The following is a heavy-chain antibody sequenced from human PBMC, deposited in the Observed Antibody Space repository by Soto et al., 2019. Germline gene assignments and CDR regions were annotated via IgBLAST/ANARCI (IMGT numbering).Heavy chain of an antibody. CDR1: GYTFTSYG. J-gene: IGHJ3*02. D-gene: IGHD3-10*01. CDR2: ISAYNGNT. CDR3: ARDHPGSYYDAFDI. Sequence: GASVKVSCKASGYTFTSYGISWVRQAPGQGLEWMGWISAYNGNTNYAQKLQGRVTMTTDTSTSTAHMELRSLRSDDTAVYYCARDHPGSYYDAFDIWGQGTMVTVSS. V-gene: IGHV1-18*01.